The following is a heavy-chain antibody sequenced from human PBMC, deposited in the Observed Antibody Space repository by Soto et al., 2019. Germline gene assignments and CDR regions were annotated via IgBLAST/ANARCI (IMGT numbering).Heavy chain of an antibody. J-gene: IGHJ4*02. Sequence: GGSLRLSCAASGFTFSSYAMSWVRQAPGKGLEWVSAISGSGGSTYYADSVKGRFTISRDNSKNTLYLQMNSLRAEDTAVYYCAKVGEVYDMLTGYWWYFDYWGQGTLVTVSS. CDR3: AKVGEVYDMLTGYWWYFDY. V-gene: IGHV3-23*01. CDR1: GFTFSSYA. D-gene: IGHD3-9*01. CDR2: ISGSGGST.